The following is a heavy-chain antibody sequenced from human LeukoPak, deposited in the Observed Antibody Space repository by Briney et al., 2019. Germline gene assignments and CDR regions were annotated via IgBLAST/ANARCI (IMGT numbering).Heavy chain of an antibody. CDR1: GYTFTAYY. CDR3: ARGDLPIVVVPGVY. Sequence: ASVKVSCKASGYTFTAYYMHWVRQAPGQGLEWMGWINPNSGGTNYAQKFQGWVTMTRDTSISTAYMDLSSLKSDDTAVYYCARGDLPIVVVPGVYWGQGTLVTVSS. V-gene: IGHV1-2*04. D-gene: IGHD2-2*01. CDR2: INPNSGGT. J-gene: IGHJ4*02.